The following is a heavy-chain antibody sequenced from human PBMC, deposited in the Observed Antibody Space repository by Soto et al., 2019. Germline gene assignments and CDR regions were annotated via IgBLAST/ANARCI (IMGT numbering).Heavy chain of an antibody. CDR3: ARGLRARPRTSDGMDV. V-gene: IGHV4-31*03. D-gene: IGHD3-16*01. CDR1: GGSISSGGYY. Sequence: SETLSLTCTVSGGSISSGGYYWSWIRQHPGKGLEWIGYIYYSGSTCYNPSLKSRVTISVDTSKNQFSLKLSSVTAADTAVYYCARGLRARPRTSDGMDVWGQGTTVTVSS. CDR2: IYYSGST. J-gene: IGHJ6*02.